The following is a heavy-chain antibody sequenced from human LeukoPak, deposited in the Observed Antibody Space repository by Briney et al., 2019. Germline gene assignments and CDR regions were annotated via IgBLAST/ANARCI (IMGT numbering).Heavy chain of an antibody. D-gene: IGHD3-3*01. J-gene: IGHJ6*02. CDR3: ARWNPKAAFITIFRYYYGTDV. V-gene: IGHV1-18*01. Sequence: ASVKVSCKASGYTFTSYGISWVRQAPGQGLEWMGWISAYNGNTNYAQKLQGRVTMTTDTSTSTAYMELRSLRSDDTAVYYCARWNPKAAFITIFRYYYGTDVWGQGTTVTVSS. CDR2: ISAYNGNT. CDR1: GYTFTSYG.